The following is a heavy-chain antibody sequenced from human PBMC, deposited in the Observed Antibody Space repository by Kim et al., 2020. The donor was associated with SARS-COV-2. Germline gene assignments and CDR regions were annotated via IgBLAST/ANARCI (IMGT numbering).Heavy chain of an antibody. Sequence: GGSLRLSCAASGFTFSGSAMHWVRQASGKGLERVGRIRTKGNNYATEYAASVKGRFTISRDDSKKTAYLQMNSLKTENKAGYYCTKREGTTYYALDVWG. V-gene: IGHV3-73*01. J-gene: IGHJ6*02. D-gene: IGHD1-7*01. CDR1: GFTFSGSA. CDR3: TKREGTTYYALDV. CDR2: IRTKGNNYAT.